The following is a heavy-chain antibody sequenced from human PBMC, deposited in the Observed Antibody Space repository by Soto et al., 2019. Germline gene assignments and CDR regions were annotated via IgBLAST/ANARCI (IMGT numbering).Heavy chain of an antibody. Sequence: GGSLRLSCAASGFTFSNYWMNWVRQAPGKGLEWVATINEDGSEKYYVDSEKGRFTISRDTAKNSLYLQMSSLRAEDTAVYYCARVGDDYGDLYGMDVWGQGTTVTVSS. J-gene: IGHJ6*02. CDR3: ARVGDDYGDLYGMDV. D-gene: IGHD4-17*01. V-gene: IGHV3-7*01. CDR1: GFTFSNYW. CDR2: INEDGSEK.